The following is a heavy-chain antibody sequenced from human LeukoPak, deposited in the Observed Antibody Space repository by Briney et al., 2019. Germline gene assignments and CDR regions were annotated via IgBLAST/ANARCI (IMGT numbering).Heavy chain of an antibody. CDR3: ARIEMATISSPTPIFDY. CDR2: IYYGGST. Sequence: PSETLSLTCTVSGGSIRGYYWSWIRQPPGKGLEWIGYIYYGGSTDFNPSLKSRVIISVDTSKNQFSLKLTSVTAADTAVYFCARIEMATISSPTPIFDYWAREPWSPSPQ. CDR1: GGSIRGYY. D-gene: IGHD5-24*01. J-gene: IGHJ4*02. V-gene: IGHV4-59*01.